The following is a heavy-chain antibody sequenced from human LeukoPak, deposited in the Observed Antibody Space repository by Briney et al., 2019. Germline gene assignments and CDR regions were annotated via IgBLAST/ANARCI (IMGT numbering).Heavy chain of an antibody. D-gene: IGHD3-3*01. Sequence: SETLSPTCAVYGGSFSGYYWSWIRQPPGKGLEWIGEINHSGSTNYNPSLKSRVTISVDTSKNQFSLKLSSVTAADTAVYYCARGPYDFWSGWYYFDYWGQGTLVTVSS. CDR1: GGSFSGYY. V-gene: IGHV4-34*01. J-gene: IGHJ4*02. CDR2: INHSGST. CDR3: ARGPYDFWSGWYYFDY.